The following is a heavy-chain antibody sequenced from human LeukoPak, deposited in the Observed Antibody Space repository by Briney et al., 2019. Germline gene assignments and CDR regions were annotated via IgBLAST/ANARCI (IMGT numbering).Heavy chain of an antibody. CDR1: GGSFSGYY. Sequence: SETLSLTCAVYGGSFSGYYWSWIRQPPGKGLEWIGEINHSGSTNYNPSLKSRVTISVDTSKNQFSLKLSSVTAADTAVYYCARRIRQQLVRYYYYYMDVWGKGTTVTVSS. J-gene: IGHJ6*03. D-gene: IGHD6-13*01. V-gene: IGHV4-34*01. CDR3: ARRIRQQLVRYYYYYMDV. CDR2: INHSGST.